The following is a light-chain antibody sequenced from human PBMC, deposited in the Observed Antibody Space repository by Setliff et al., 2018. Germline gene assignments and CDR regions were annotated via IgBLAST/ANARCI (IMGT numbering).Light chain of an antibody. V-gene: IGLV2-11*01. CDR1: SSDVGGYNF. CDR3: SSYAGNYHYV. Sequence: QSVLTQPRSVSGSPGQSVTISCTGTSSDVGGYNFVSWYQQHPGKAPQLIIFGVSRRPSGVPDRFSGSKSDNTASLTVSGLQADDEADYYCSSYAGNYHYVFGTGTKVTVL. CDR2: GVS. J-gene: IGLJ1*01.